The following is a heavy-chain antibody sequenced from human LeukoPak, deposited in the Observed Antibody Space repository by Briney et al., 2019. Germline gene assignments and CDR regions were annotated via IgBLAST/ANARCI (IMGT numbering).Heavy chain of an antibody. Sequence: SETLSLTCTVSGYSISSSDWWAWIRQSPGEGLEWIGYIYYTGSTYYNPSLKSRATMSVDTSKNQFSLKLSSMTAVDTAVYYCARKYDSGWYDYWGQGILVTVSS. CDR3: ARKYDSGWYDY. D-gene: IGHD6-19*01. CDR1: GYSISSSDW. V-gene: IGHV4-28*01. CDR2: IYYTGST. J-gene: IGHJ4*02.